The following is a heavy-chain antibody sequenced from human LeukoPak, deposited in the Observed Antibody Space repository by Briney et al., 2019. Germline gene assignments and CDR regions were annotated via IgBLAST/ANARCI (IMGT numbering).Heavy chain of an antibody. CDR3: AKTPPPRYPSIVVDLPY. Sequence: PGGSLRLSCVASGFTVSSNYMSWVRQAPGKGLEWVSAISGSGGSTYYADSVKGRFTISRDNSKNTLYLQMNSLRAEDTAVYYCAKTPPPRYPSIVVDLPYWGQGTLVTVSS. J-gene: IGHJ4*02. D-gene: IGHD3-22*01. CDR2: ISGSGGST. CDR1: GFTVSSNY. V-gene: IGHV3-23*01.